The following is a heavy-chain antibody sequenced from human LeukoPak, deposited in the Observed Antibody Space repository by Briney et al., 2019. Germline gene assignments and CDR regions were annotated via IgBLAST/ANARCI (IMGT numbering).Heavy chain of an antibody. D-gene: IGHD3-22*01. Sequence: GGSLRLSCAASGFTFSTYSMNWVRQAPGKGLEWVSSITRGSIYKYYADSVKGRFTISRDNAKNSLYLQMNSLRAEDTAVYYCARVRYDGSGYYSISDYWGQGTLVTISS. CDR3: ARVRYDGSGYYSISDY. V-gene: IGHV3-21*01. CDR1: GFTFSTYS. CDR2: ITRGSIYK. J-gene: IGHJ4*02.